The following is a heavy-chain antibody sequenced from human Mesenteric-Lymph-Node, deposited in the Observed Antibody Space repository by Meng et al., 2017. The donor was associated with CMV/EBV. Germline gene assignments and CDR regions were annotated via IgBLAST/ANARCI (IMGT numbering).Heavy chain of an antibody. Sequence: GESLKISCAASGFTFSSYSMNWVRQAPGKGLEWVSSISSSSSYIYYADSVKGRFTISRDNAKNSLYLQMNSLRAEDTAVYYCARDLIVVVPAATQRSPYYHYYGMDVWGQGTTVTVSS. CDR2: ISSSSSYI. D-gene: IGHD2-2*01. CDR1: GFTFSSYS. J-gene: IGHJ6*02. CDR3: ARDLIVVVPAATQRSPYYHYYGMDV. V-gene: IGHV3-21*01.